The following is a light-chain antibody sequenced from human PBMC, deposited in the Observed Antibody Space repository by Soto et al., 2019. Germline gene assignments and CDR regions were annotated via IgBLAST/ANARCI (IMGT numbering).Light chain of an antibody. V-gene: IGKV3-15*01. Sequence: EKVLTQSPATLSVSPGETATLSFRASQSVSSSLAWYQQTPGRAPRLLIYGASTRATGIPTRFSGSGSGTEFTLTISSLQSEDFAVYYCQQYNNWPPLTFGGGTKVDIK. CDR1: QSVSSS. CDR3: QQYNNWPPLT. CDR2: GAS. J-gene: IGKJ4*01.